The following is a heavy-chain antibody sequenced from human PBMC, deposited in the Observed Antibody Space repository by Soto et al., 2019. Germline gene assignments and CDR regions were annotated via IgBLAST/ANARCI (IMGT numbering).Heavy chain of an antibody. CDR1: GGTFSSYA. Sequence: SVKVSCKASGGTFSSYAISWVLQAPGQGLDWMGGIIPIFGTANYAQKFQGRVTITADESTSTAYMELSSLRSEDTAVYYCARDLRGYSYGPSYYGMDVWGQGTTVTVSS. D-gene: IGHD5-18*01. CDR2: IIPIFGTA. V-gene: IGHV1-69*13. J-gene: IGHJ6*02. CDR3: ARDLRGYSYGPSYYGMDV.